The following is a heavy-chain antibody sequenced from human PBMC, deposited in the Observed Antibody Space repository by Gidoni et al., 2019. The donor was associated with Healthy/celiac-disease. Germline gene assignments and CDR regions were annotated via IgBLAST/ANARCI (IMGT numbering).Heavy chain of an antibody. D-gene: IGHD6-13*01. Sequence: QVQLVQSGAEVKKPGASVKVSFKPSGFTFTRYYMHWVRQAPGQGLEWMGWINPNSGGTNYAQKLQGRVTMTRDTSISTAYMELSRLRSDDTAVYYCARPRSSIAAAGTTRYAYWGQGTLVTVSS. J-gene: IGHJ4*02. CDR3: ARPRSSIAAAGTTRYAY. CDR1: GFTFTRYY. CDR2: INPNSGGT. V-gene: IGHV1-2*02.